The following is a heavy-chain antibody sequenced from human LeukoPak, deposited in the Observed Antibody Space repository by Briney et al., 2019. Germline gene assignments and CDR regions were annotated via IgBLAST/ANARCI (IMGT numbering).Heavy chain of an antibody. CDR3: ARDQTGSYCINY. D-gene: IGHD1-26*01. CDR2: ITYDGGKE. J-gene: IGHJ4*02. V-gene: IGHV3-30-3*01. CDR1: GFTFSSNG. Sequence: PGGSLTLSCAASGFTFSSNGMHWVRQAPGKRLEWVAVITYDGGKEYYADSVKGRFTISRDNSKSTLYLQMNSLRAEDTAVYYCARDQTGSYCINYWGQGTLVTVSS.